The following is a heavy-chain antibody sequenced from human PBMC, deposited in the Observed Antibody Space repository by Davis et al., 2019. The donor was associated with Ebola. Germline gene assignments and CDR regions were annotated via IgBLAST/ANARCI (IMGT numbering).Heavy chain of an antibody. D-gene: IGHD4-23*01. V-gene: IGHV4-39*07. J-gene: IGHJ4*02. Sequence: MPSETLSLTCTVSGGSVSSSSHNWGWIRQPPGKGLEWIGSMYYTGTSYYNPSLKSRVTMSIDTSKNQFSLKLRSVTAADTAVYYCARATTVVTPFDYWGQGTLVTVSS. CDR3: ARATTVVTPFDY. CDR2: MYYTGTS. CDR1: GGSVSSSSHN.